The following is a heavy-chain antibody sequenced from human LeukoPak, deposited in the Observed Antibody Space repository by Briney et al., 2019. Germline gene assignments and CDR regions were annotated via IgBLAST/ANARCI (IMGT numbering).Heavy chain of an antibody. CDR1: GFTFSSYGYG. V-gene: IGHV3-30*18. Sequence: GGSLRLSCAASGFTFSSYGYGMHWVRQAPGKGLEWVAVISYDGSNKYYADSVKGRFTISRDNSKNTLYLQMNSLRAEDTAVYYCAKVGSLRLYYFDYWGQGTLVTVSS. CDR2: ISYDGSNK. D-gene: IGHD6-13*01. J-gene: IGHJ4*02. CDR3: AKVGSLRLYYFDY.